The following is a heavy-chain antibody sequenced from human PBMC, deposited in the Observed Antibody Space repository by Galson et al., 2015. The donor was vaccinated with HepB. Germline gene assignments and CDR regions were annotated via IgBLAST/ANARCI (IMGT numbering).Heavy chain of an antibody. D-gene: IGHD3-3*01. CDR3: AIRDLEWLRAYY. CDR2: IIPIFGTA. J-gene: IGHJ4*02. V-gene: IGHV1-69*13. CDR1: GGTFSSYA. Sequence: SVKVSCKASGGTFSSYAISWVRQAPGQGLEWMGGIIPIFGTANYAQKFQGRVTITADESTSTAYMELSSLRSEDTAVYYCAIRDLEWLRAYYWGQGTLVTVSS.